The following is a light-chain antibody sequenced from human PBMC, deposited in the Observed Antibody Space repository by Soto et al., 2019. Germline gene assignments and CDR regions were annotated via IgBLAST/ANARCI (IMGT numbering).Light chain of an antibody. CDR1: QSVSRY. V-gene: IGKV3-11*01. Sequence: EIVLTQSPATLSLSPGERATLSCRASQSVSRYLAWYQQKPGQAPRLLIYDASNRATGIPARFSGSGSGTDFTLTISSLDPEDLAVYYCQQRSNWPFTFGPWTKVDIK. CDR3: QQRSNWPFT. CDR2: DAS. J-gene: IGKJ3*01.